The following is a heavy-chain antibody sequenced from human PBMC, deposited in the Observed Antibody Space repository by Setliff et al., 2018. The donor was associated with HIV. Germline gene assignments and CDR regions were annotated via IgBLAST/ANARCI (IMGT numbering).Heavy chain of an antibody. CDR2: IYHSGST. J-gene: IGHJ4*02. D-gene: IGHD3-16*01. CDR3: ARGGRKDLADN. V-gene: IGHV4-59*12. Sequence: SETLSLTCTVSGDSMRNYHWSWIRQAPGKGLEWIGWIYHSGSTNYNPSLKSRVTISVDTSKNQFSLKLSSVTAADTAVYYCARGGRKDLADNWGQGTLVTVSS. CDR1: GDSMRNYH.